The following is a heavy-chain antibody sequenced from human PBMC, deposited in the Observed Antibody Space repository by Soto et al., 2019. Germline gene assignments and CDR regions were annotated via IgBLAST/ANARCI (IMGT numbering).Heavy chain of an antibody. D-gene: IGHD3-22*01. V-gene: IGHV3-21*01. J-gene: IGHJ4*02. CDR1: GFTFSSYS. CDR3: AGDQLRPGILYSLGVLLPEYGL. Sequence: GGSLRLSCAASGFTFSSYSMNWVRQAPGKGLEWVSSISSSSSYIYYADSVKGRFTISRDNAKNSLYLQMNSLRAEDTAVYYCAGDQLRPGILYSLGVLLPEYGLWGQGTLVTVSS. CDR2: ISSSSSYI.